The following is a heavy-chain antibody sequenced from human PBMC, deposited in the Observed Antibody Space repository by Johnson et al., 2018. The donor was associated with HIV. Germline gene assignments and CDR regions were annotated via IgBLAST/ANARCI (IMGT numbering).Heavy chain of an antibody. CDR2: ISSDGSST. Sequence: VQLVESGGGLVQPGGSLRLSCAASGFTFSSYAMSWVRQAPGKGLVWVSRISSDGSSTTYAVSVRGRFTISRDNAKNTLYLEMKSLSAEDTAVYYCAREGPSERAGFDIWGQGTMVTVSS. CDR3: AREGPSERAGFDI. V-gene: IGHV3-74*01. CDR1: GFTFSSYA. J-gene: IGHJ3*02.